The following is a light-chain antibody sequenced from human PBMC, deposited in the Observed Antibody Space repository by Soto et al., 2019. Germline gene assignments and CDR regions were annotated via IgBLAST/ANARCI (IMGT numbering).Light chain of an antibody. CDR2: LNSDGSH. J-gene: IGLJ2*01. CDR3: QTWGTGGGV. V-gene: IGLV4-69*01. Sequence: QPVLTQSPSASASLGASVKLTCTLSSGHSSYAIAWHQQQPEKGPRYLMKLNSDGSHSKGDGIPDRFSGSSSGAERYLTISSLRSEDEADYYCQTWGTGGGVFGGGTKRTVL. CDR1: SGHSSYA.